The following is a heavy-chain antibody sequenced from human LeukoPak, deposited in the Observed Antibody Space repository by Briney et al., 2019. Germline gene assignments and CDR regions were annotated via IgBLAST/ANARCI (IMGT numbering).Heavy chain of an antibody. J-gene: IGHJ4*02. CDR3: AKDGYANFDD. V-gene: IGHV3-30*02. CDR2: LQYNERNR. Sequence: GGSLRLSCAATGFTLSSYDMHWVRQAPGKGLEWVTFLQYNERNRYYADSVKGRFTISRDNTKNTLYLQMDSLRAEDTAVYYCAKDGYANFDDWGQGTLVTVSS. CDR1: GFTLSSYD. D-gene: IGHD5-12*01.